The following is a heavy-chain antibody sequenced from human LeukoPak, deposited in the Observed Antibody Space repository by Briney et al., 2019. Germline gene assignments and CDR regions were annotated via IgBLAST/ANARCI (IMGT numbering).Heavy chain of an antibody. D-gene: IGHD3-22*01. CDR1: GFTLSTYA. CDR3: AKDYYDSSGYFRVPHVFDY. Sequence: GGSLRLSCAASGFTLSTYAMSWVRQTPGKGLEWVAATSSSDAGTYHADSVRGRFTISRDNSKNTLYLQMNSLRAEDTAVYYCAKDYYDSSGYFRVPHVFDYWGQGTLVTVSS. V-gene: IGHV3-23*01. CDR2: TSSSDAGT. J-gene: IGHJ4*02.